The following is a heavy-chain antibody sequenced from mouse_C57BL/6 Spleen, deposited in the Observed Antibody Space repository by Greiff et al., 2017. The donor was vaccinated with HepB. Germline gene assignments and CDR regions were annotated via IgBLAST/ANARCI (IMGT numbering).Heavy chain of an antibody. Sequence: VQLKESEGGLVQPGSSMKLSCTASGFTFSDYYMAWVRQVPEKGLEWVANINYDGSSTYYLDSLKSRFIISRDNAKNILYLQMSSLKSEDTATYYCARDGYSYAMDYWGQGTSVTVSS. V-gene: IGHV5-16*01. D-gene: IGHD2-3*01. CDR3: ARDGYSYAMDY. J-gene: IGHJ4*01. CDR1: GFTFSDYY. CDR2: INYDGSST.